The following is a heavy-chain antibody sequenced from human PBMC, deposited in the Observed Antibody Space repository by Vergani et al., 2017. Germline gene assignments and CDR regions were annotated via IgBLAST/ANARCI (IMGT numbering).Heavy chain of an antibody. CDR1: GFTFSSYA. CDR2: ISGSGGST. V-gene: IGHV3-23*01. J-gene: IGHJ6*03. Sequence: EVQLLESGGGLVQPGGSLRLSCAASGFTFSSYAMSWVRQAPGKGLEWVSAISGSGGSTYYADSVKGRFTISRDNSKNTLYLQMNSLRAEETAVYYCAKGPTVPDYYYYYMDVWGKGTTVTVSS. CDR3: AKGPTVPDYYYYYMDV. D-gene: IGHD2-2*01.